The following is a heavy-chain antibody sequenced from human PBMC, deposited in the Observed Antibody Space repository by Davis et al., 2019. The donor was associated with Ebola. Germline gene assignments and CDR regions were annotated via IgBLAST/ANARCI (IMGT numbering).Heavy chain of an antibody. J-gene: IGHJ5*02. CDR2: MNPNSGNT. CDR3: ATAFDRRHYGSWFDP. D-gene: IGHD4-17*01. Sequence: ASVKVSCKASGYTFTTYGINWVRQATGQGLEWMGWMNPNSGNTGYAQKFQGRVTMTRNTSITTAYMEVSSLTSEDTAVYYCATAFDRRHYGSWFDPWGQGTPVTVSS. CDR1: GYTFTTYG. V-gene: IGHV1-8*02.